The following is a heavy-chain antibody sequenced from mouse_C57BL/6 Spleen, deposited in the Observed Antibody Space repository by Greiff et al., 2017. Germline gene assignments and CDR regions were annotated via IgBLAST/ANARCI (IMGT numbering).Heavy chain of an antibody. J-gene: IGHJ1*03. CDR1: GYAFSSSW. CDR2: IYPGDGDT. Sequence: QVQLQQSGPELVKPGASVKISCKASGYAFSSSWMNWVKQRPGKGLEWIGRIYPGDGDTNYNGKFKGKATLTADKSSSTAYMQLSSLTSEDSAVYFCARFLFDVWGTGTTVTVSS. V-gene: IGHV1-82*01. CDR3: ARFLFDV.